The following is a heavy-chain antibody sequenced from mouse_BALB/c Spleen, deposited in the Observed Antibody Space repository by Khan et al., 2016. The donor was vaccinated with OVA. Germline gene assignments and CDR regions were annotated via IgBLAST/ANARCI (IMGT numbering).Heavy chain of an antibody. J-gene: IGHJ2*01. CDR3: ARTARIKY. CDR2: ISYTGST. V-gene: IGHV3-2*02. Sequence: EVQLQESGPGLVKPSQSLSLTCTVTGYSITSGYGWNWIRQFPGNKLEWMCYISYTGSTNYNPSLKSRISITRDTSKNQFFLQLNSVTTEDTATYYCARTARIKYWGQGTTLTVSS. CDR1: GYSITSGYG. D-gene: IGHD1-2*01.